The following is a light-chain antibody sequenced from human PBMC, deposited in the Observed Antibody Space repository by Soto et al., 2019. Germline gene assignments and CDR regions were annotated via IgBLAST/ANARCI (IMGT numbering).Light chain of an antibody. CDR2: AAS. CDR1: QDIRDD. J-gene: IGKJ1*01. Sequence: AIQMTQSPSSLSASVGDRVTITCRSSQDIRDDLSWYQQRPGRAPKLLLFAASRLEGGVPSRFSGSYSGRDFTLTISGLQPDDFATYYCLHYYNYPPTFGQGTTVEIK. V-gene: IGKV1-6*01. CDR3: LHYYNYPPT.